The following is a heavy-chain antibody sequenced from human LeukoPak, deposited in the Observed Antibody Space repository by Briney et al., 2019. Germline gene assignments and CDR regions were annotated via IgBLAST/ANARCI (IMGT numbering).Heavy chain of an antibody. CDR1: GFTFSSYA. CDR3: ARPLQGWAFDI. J-gene: IGHJ3*02. Sequence: GGSLRLSCAASGFTFSSYAMSWVRQAPGKGLEWVSAISGSGGSTYYADSVKGRFTISRDNSKNTLYLQMNSLKASDTAMYYCARPLQGWAFDIWGQGTMVTVSS. V-gene: IGHV3-23*01. CDR2: ISGSGGST. D-gene: IGHD2-15*01.